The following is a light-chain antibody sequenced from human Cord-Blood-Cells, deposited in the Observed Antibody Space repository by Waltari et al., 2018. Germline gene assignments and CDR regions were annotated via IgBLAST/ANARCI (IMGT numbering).Light chain of an antibody. CDR2: AAS. J-gene: IGKJ1*01. CDR3: QKYNSAPWP. CDR1: QGISNY. Sequence: DIQMTQSPSSLSASVGDRVTITCRASQGISNYVAWYQQKPGKVPKRLIYAASTFQSGVPSRFSGSGYGTDFTLNISSRQPEDVATYHCQKYNSAPWPCGQWAKVEIK. V-gene: IGKV1-27*01.